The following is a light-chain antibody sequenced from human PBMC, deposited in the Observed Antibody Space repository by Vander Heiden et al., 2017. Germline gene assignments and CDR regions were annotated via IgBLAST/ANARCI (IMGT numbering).Light chain of an antibody. V-gene: IGKV1-39*01. J-gene: IGKJ5*01. CDR3: QQSYSTPIT. CDR1: QSISSY. Sequence: DIQMNQSPSSLSASVGDRVTITCRASQSISSYLNWYQQKPGKAPKLLIYAASSLQSGVPSRFSGSGSGTDFTLTISSLQPEDFATYYCQQSYSTPITFGQGTQMEIK. CDR2: AAS.